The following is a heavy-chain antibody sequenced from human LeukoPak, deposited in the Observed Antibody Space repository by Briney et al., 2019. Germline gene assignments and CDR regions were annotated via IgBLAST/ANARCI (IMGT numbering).Heavy chain of an antibody. CDR3: VNLGYSD. D-gene: IGHD5-12*01. Sequence: GGSLRLSCEASGFSFSAAWMTWVRQAPGKGLKWVATIKNDGSDKYYVDSVKGRFTLSRDNAKNSVYLQMSSLRVEDTAVYYCVNLGYSDGGQGTLVTVSS. V-gene: IGHV3-7*01. J-gene: IGHJ4*02. CDR2: IKNDGSDK. CDR1: GFSFSAAW.